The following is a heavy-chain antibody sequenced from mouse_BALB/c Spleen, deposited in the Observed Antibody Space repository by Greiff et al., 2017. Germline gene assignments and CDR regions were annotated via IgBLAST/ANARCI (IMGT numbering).Heavy chain of an antibody. CDR3: ARDDYYGSSPDRYAMDY. Sequence: EVQLQESGPELVKPGASVKISCKASGYSFTGYFMNWVMQSHGKSLEWIGRINPYNGDTFYNQKFKGKATLTVDKSSSTAHMELRSLASEDSAVYYCARDDYYGSSPDRYAMDYWGQGTSVTVSS. CDR1: GYSFTGYF. V-gene: IGHV1-20*02. D-gene: IGHD1-1*01. J-gene: IGHJ4*01. CDR2: INPYNGDT.